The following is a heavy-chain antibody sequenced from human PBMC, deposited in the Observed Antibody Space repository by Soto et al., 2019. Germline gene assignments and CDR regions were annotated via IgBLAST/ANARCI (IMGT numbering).Heavy chain of an antibody. CDR3: TSWVAAANYYYHCGMDV. Sequence: EVVLLESGGGLVQPGGSLRLSCEASGFTSSNYARSWVRQAPGKGLEWVSGISGSGDDTNYADSVKGRFTNSRDNSKNTLFLQMNSLRADDTAVYYCTSWVAAANYYYHCGMDVWGQGTTVTVSS. CDR1: GFTSSNYA. V-gene: IGHV3-23*01. J-gene: IGHJ6*02. CDR2: ISGSGDDT. D-gene: IGHD2-15*01.